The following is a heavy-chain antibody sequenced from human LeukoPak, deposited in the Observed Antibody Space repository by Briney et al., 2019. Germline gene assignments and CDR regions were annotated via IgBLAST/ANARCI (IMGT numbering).Heavy chain of an antibody. CDR3: ATLAGATAVYYFDY. D-gene: IGHD1-26*01. J-gene: IGHJ4*02. CDR2: IYSGGST. CDR1: GLTVSSNY. V-gene: IGHV3-53*01. Sequence: GGSLRLSCAASGLTVSSNYMSWVRQPPGKGLEWVSVIYSGGSTYYADSVKGRFTISRNNSKNTLYLQMSSLRAEDTAVYYCATLAGATAVYYFDYWGQGTLVTVSS.